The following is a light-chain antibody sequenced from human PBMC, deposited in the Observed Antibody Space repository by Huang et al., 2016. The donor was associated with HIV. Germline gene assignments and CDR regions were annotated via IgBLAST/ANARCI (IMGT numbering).Light chain of an antibody. CDR3: QQYYHWPQT. V-gene: IGKV3-15*01. CDR2: GAS. CDR1: QSIKSN. J-gene: IGKJ1*01. Sequence: EIVLTQSPATLSVSPGERATLSCRASQSIKSNLAWYQQKYGQAPMLLISGASTRASGIPSRFSGSGSRTEFTLTISSLQSEDFAVYYCQQYYHWPQTFGQGTKVEIK.